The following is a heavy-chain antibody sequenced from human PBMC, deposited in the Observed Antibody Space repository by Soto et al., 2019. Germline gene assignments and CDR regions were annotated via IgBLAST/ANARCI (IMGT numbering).Heavy chain of an antibody. CDR3: ARMATSGTLNWFDP. D-gene: IGHD1-26*01. Sequence: QAQLVQSGAEVKEPGASVKVSCKASGYTFTNYDISWVRQATGQGLEWMGWMNPNSANTGYAQKFQGRVTMTRDTSINTAYMELSSLRSEDTAIYYCARMATSGTLNWFDPWAQGTLVTVSS. V-gene: IGHV1-8*01. CDR1: GYTFTNYD. J-gene: IGHJ5*02. CDR2: MNPNSANT.